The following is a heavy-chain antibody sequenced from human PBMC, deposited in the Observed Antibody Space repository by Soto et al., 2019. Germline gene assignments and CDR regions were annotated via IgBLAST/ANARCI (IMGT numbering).Heavy chain of an antibody. CDR3: AKAKGYSSGWYDY. V-gene: IGHV3-23*01. Sequence: PGGSLRLSCAASGFTFSSYAMSWVRQAPGKGLEWVSAISGSGGNTYYADSVKGRFTISRDNSKNTLYLQMNSLRAEDTAVYYCAKAKGYSSGWYDYWGQGTLVTVSS. CDR2: ISGSGGNT. D-gene: IGHD6-19*01. J-gene: IGHJ4*02. CDR1: GFTFSSYA.